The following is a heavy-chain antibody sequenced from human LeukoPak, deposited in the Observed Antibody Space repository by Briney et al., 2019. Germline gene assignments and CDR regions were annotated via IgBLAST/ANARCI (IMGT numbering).Heavy chain of an antibody. CDR2: IYRGDSDT. Sequence: GASLQISCKGSGNSFTSYWIGWVRQMPGKGLEWIGIIYRGDSDTRYSPSFQGQVTISADKSISTAYLQWSSLKASDTAMYYCARLRYYDSSNYYGDYWGQGTLVTVSS. CDR3: ARLRYYDSSNYYGDY. V-gene: IGHV5-51*01. D-gene: IGHD3-22*01. J-gene: IGHJ4*02. CDR1: GNSFTSYW.